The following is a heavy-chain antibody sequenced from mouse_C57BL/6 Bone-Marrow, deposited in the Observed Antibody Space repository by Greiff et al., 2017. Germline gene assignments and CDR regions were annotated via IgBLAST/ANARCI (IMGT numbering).Heavy chain of an antibody. CDR3: ARGGYGSSYVNY. Sequence: QVQLKQPGAELVKPGASVKLSCKASGYTFTSYWMHWVKQRPGQGLEWIGMIHPNSGSTNYNEKFKSKATLTVDKSSSTAYMQLSSLTSEDSAVYYCARGGYGSSYVNYWSQGTTLTVSS. D-gene: IGHD1-1*01. CDR1: GYTFTSYW. CDR2: IHPNSGST. J-gene: IGHJ2*01. V-gene: IGHV1-64*01.